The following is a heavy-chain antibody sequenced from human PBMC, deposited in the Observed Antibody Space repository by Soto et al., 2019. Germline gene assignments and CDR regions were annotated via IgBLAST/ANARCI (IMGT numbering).Heavy chain of an antibody. CDR3: ARDIMVLGHYYYYGMDV. J-gene: IGHJ6*02. Sequence: SETLSVTCTGSGGSISSYYWSWIRQPAGKGLEWIGRIYTSGSTNYNPSLKSRVTMSVDTSKDQFSLKLSSVTAADTAVYYCARDIMVLGHYYYYGMDVWGQGTTVTVSS. V-gene: IGHV4-4*07. CDR1: GGSISSYY. CDR2: IYTSGST. D-gene: IGHD3-10*01.